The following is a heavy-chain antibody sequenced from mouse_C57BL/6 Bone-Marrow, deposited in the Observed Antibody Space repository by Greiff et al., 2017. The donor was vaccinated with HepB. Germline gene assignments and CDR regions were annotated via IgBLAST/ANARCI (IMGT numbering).Heavy chain of an antibody. CDR1: GYTFTSYW. CDR3: ATPSTITTVVEGDWYFDV. V-gene: IGHV1-50*01. CDR2: IDPSDSYT. J-gene: IGHJ1*03. Sequence: QVQLQQPGAELVKPGASVKLSCKASGYTFTSYWMQWVKQRPGQGLEWIGEIDPSDSYTNYNQKFKGKATLTVDTSSSTAYMQLSSLTSEDSAVYYCATPSTITTVVEGDWYFDVWGTGTTVTVSS. D-gene: IGHD1-1*01.